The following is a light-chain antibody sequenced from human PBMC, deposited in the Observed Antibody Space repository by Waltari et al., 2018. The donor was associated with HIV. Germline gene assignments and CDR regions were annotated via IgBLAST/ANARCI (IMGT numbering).Light chain of an antibody. CDR1: QSILDSPNKNNY. CDR3: QQYYSNLPT. CDR2: WAS. Sequence: DIVMTQSQDSLSVSLGERATIHCKTSQSILDSPNKNNYLAWSQPKPGQPPKPLIYWASTREAGVPDRFSGSGSGADFTLTISGLQAEDVAVYYCQQYYSNLPTFGPGTKVDIK. V-gene: IGKV4-1*01. J-gene: IGKJ3*01.